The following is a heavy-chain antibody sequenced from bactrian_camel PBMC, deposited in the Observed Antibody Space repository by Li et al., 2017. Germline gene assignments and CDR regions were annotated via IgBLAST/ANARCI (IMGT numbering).Heavy chain of an antibody. Sequence: HVQLVESGGGSVQAGGSLRLSCAASGYTYNRNCMAWFRQAPGKKREGVARIATGSGNTYYADPVKGRFTIAQDNAKNTVYLQMNSLRPEDTAMYYCAAEDYCGGSWNLAENYLYWGRGTQVTVS. D-gene: IGHD6*01. V-gene: IGHV3S1*01. CDR2: IATGSGNT. CDR3: AAEDYCGGSWNLAENYLY. CDR1: GYTYNRNC. J-gene: IGHJ4*01.